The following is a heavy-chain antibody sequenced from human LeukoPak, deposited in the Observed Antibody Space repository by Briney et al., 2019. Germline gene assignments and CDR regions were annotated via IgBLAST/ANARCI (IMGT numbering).Heavy chain of an antibody. CDR2: IKQDGSEK. J-gene: IGHJ4*02. V-gene: IGHV3-7*04. D-gene: IGHD6-19*01. CDR3: VGGYGWLPDY. Sequence: PGGSLRLSCVASGFTLSELWMNWVRQAPGKGLEWVANIKQDGSEKNYVDSVKGRFTISRDNAKSSVYLQMNSLGVEDTAVYYCVGGYGWLPDYWGQGTLVTVSS. CDR1: GFTLSELW.